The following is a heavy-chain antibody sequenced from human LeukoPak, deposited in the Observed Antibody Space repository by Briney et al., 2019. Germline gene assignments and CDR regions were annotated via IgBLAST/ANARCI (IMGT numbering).Heavy chain of an antibody. V-gene: IGHV1-69*01. CDR3: AREYDFWSGYPLVPFDY. Sequence: GASVKVSCKASRGTFSSYAISWVRQAPGQGLEWMGGIIPIFGTANYAQKFQGRVTITADESTSTAYMELSSLRSEDTAVYYCAREYDFWSGYPLVPFDYWGQGTLVTVSS. J-gene: IGHJ4*02. CDR2: IIPIFGTA. D-gene: IGHD3-3*01. CDR1: RGTFSSYA.